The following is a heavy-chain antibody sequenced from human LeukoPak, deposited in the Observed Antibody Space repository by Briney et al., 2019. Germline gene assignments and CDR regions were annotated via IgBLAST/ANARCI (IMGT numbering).Heavy chain of an antibody. CDR3: AKDRSGYYLFDY. CDR2: ISGSGGST. D-gene: IGHD3-3*01. V-gene: IGHV3-23*01. Sequence: GGSLRLSCAASGFTFSSYAMSWVRQAPGKGLEWVSAISGSGGSTYYADSVKGRFTISRDNSKNTLYLQMNSLRAEDTAVYYSAKDRSGYYLFDYWGQGTLVTVSS. CDR1: GFTFSSYA. J-gene: IGHJ4*02.